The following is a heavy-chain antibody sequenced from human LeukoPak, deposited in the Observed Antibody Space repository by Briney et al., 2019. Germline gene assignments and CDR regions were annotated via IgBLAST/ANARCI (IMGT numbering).Heavy chain of an antibody. J-gene: IGHJ6*02. CDR1: GGSISSSTYY. CDR2: MYHSGDT. D-gene: IGHD2-2*01. Sequence: SETLSLTCIVSGGSISSSTYYWGWIRQPPGKGLEWIGSMYHSGDTYSNPSLKSRVTISVDTSKNQLSLRLSSVTAADTAVYYCARDRVPAAPDPLYYYYGMDVWGQGTTVTVSS. CDR3: ARDRVPAAPDPLYYYYGMDV. V-gene: IGHV4-39*07.